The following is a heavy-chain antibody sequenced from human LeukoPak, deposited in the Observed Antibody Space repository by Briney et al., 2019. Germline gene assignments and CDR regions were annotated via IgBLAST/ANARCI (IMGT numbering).Heavy chain of an antibody. V-gene: IGHV3-20*04. Sequence: GWSLRLSCAASGFTFDDYGMSWVRQAPGKGLEWVSGINWNGGSTGYADSVKGRFTISRDNAKNSLYLQMNSLRAEDTALYYCARDTYYYDSSGSDAFDIWGQGTMVTVSS. J-gene: IGHJ3*02. CDR3: ARDTYYYDSSGSDAFDI. CDR1: GFTFDDYG. CDR2: INWNGGST. D-gene: IGHD3-22*01.